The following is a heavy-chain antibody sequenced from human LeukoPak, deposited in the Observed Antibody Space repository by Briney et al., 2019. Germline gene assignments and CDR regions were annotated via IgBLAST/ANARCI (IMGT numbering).Heavy chain of an antibody. CDR1: GGSISSGDYF. CDR3: ARLGAYAGTTVRRFRWFDP. J-gene: IGHJ5*02. Sequence: SETLSLTCSVSGGSISSGDYFWTWIRQPPGKGLEWIGEINHSGSTNYNPSLKSRVTISVDTSKNQFSLKLSSVTAADTAVYYCARLGAYAGTTVRRFRWFDPWGQGTLVTVSS. D-gene: IGHD4-17*01. CDR2: INHSGST. V-gene: IGHV4-34*01.